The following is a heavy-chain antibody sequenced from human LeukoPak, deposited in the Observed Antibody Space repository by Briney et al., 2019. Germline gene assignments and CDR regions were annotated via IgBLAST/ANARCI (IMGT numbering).Heavy chain of an antibody. CDR2: FDPEDGET. J-gene: IGHJ1*01. D-gene: IGHD6-13*01. Sequence: ASVKVSCKVSGYTLTELSMHWVRQAPGKGLEWMGGFDPEDGETIYAQKFQGRVTMTEDTSTDTAYMELSSLRPEDTAVYYCATYSSSWYWYFQHWGQGTLVTVSS. CDR1: GYTLTELS. CDR3: ATYSSSWYWYFQH. V-gene: IGHV1-24*01.